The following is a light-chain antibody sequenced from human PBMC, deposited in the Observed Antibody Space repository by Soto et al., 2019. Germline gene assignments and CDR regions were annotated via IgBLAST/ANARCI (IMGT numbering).Light chain of an antibody. CDR1: QRVSKSN. V-gene: IGKV3-20*01. CDR3: RHYGSSFLP. CDR2: GAT. J-gene: IGKJ4*01. Sequence: EIVLTQSPVTLSLSPGERAALSCRASQRVSKSNIGWYQHKTGQAPRLLIYGATKTTSGVPDRFSGSGSGTDFTLTISSLDPEDSAVYYCRHYGSSFLPFGGGTKVDIK.